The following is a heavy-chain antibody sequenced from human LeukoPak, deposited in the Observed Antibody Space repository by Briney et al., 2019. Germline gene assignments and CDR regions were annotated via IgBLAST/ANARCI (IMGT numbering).Heavy chain of an antibody. V-gene: IGHV5-51*01. CDR3: ARQITIFGVVTGFDY. CDR1: GYSFTSYW. Sequence: PGESLKISCKGSGYSFTSYWIGWVRQMPGKGLEWMGIIYPGDSDTGYSPSFQGQVTISADKSISTAYLQWSSLKASDTAMYYCARQITIFGVVTGFDYWGQGTLVTVSS. D-gene: IGHD3-3*01. CDR2: IYPGDSDT. J-gene: IGHJ4*02.